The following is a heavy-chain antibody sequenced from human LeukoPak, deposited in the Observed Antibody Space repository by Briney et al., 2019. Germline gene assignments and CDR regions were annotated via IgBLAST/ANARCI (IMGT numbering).Heavy chain of an antibody. CDR1: GDTFTSYG. CDR3: ARGRGSTSRY. D-gene: IGHD5-12*01. Sequence: GASVKVSCKASGDTFTSYGITCVRQAPGQGLEWMGWISTYNGNTNYAQNLQGRVTMTTDTSTSTAYMELRSLRSDDTAVYYCARGRGSTSRYWGQGTLVTVSS. CDR2: ISTYNGNT. J-gene: IGHJ4*02. V-gene: IGHV1-18*01.